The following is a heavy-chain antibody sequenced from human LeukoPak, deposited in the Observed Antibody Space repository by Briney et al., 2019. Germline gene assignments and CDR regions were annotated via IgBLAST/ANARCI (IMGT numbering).Heavy chain of an antibody. D-gene: IGHD2-2*01. Sequence: GGSLRLSCAASGLTVSSNYMSWVRQAPGKGLEWVSIIYSGGSTYYADSVKGRFTISRDNSKNSLFLQMNSLRAEGTAVYYCARVLGHCSSANCFITFDYWGQGTLVTVSS. J-gene: IGHJ4*02. CDR3: ARVLGHCSSANCFITFDY. V-gene: IGHV3-53*01. CDR1: GLTVSSNY. CDR2: IYSGGST.